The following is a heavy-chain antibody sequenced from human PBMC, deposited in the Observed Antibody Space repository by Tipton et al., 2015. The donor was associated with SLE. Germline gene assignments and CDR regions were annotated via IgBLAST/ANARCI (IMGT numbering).Heavy chain of an antibody. CDR2: ISGGGGAT. V-gene: IGHV3-23*01. J-gene: IGHJ4*02. D-gene: IGHD3-3*01. CDR3: ARGGETYAFWSGSLDY. Sequence: SLRLSCAASGFTFSSYGTSWVRQAPGKGLEWVSGISGGGGATDYADSVKGRFTISRDNSKKTLYLQMSSLRAEDTAVYYCARGGETYAFWSGSLDYWGQGNLVTVSS. CDR1: GFTFSSYG.